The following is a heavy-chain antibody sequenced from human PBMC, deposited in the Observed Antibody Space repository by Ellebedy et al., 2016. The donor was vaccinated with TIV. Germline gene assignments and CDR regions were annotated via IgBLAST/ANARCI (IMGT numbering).Heavy chain of an antibody. CDR1: GGPIATYF. V-gene: IGHV4-59*01. CDR2: VYYSGST. Sequence: MPSETLSLTCTVSGGPIATYFWTWVRQPPGKGLEWIGNVYYSGSTNYSPSLKSRVIISVDMSKNQFSLRLSSGTAADTAGYFRARDTPQTFYGMDVWGQGTTVTVSS. J-gene: IGHJ6*02. CDR3: ARDTPQTFYGMDV.